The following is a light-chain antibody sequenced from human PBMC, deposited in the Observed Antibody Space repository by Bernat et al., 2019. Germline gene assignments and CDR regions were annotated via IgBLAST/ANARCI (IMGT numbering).Light chain of an antibody. CDR1: SSNIGSNY. Sequence: QPVLTQPPSASGTPGQRVTISCSGSSSNIGSNYVYWYQQLPGTAPKLLIYRNNQRPSGVPDRFSGSKCGTSASLAISGLRSEYEADYYCAAWDDILSGWVFGGGSKLTVL. V-gene: IGLV1-47*01. CDR3: AAWDDILSGWV. J-gene: IGLJ3*02. CDR2: RNN.